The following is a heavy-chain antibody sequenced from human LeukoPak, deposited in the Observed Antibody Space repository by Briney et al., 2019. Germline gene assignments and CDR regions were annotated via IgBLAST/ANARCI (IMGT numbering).Heavy chain of an antibody. J-gene: IGHJ4*02. CDR2: ISNSGGST. V-gene: IGHV3-23*01. D-gene: IGHD6-19*01. Sequence: PGASLRLSCVASGFTFSIYAMSWVRQAPGKGLEGISTISNSGGSTYYADSVKGRFTVSRDSSKNTLFLQMNSLRAEDTAVYYCAKDTRIAVSGTSMGYFDSWGQGTLVTVSS. CDR1: GFTFSIYA. CDR3: AKDTRIAVSGTSMGYFDS.